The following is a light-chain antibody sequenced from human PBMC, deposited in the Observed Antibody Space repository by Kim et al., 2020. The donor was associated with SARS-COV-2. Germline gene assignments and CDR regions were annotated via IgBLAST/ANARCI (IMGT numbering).Light chain of an antibody. Sequence: GQSITSSCTGTSRDVGGYNYVSWYQQHPDKAPKVMIYDVTRRPSGVSNRFSGSKSGNTASLTISGLQPEDEADYYCSSYTSSNTYVFGTGTKVTVL. CDR1: SRDVGGYNY. J-gene: IGLJ1*01. CDR2: DVT. V-gene: IGLV2-14*03. CDR3: SSYTSSNTYV.